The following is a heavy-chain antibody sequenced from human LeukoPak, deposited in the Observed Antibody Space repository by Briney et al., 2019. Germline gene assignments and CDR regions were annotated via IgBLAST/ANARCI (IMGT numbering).Heavy chain of an antibody. CDR1: GFTVSSNY. V-gene: IGHV3-53*01. CDR2: IYSGGST. D-gene: IGHD1-20*01. CDR3: ARDRRDNWNDRWFDP. J-gene: IGHJ5*02. Sequence: GGSLRLSCAASGFTVSSNYMSWVRQAPGKGLEWVSVIYSGGSTYYADSVKGRFTISRDNSKNTLYLQMNSLRAEDTAVYYCARDRRDNWNDRWFDPWGQGTLVTVSS.